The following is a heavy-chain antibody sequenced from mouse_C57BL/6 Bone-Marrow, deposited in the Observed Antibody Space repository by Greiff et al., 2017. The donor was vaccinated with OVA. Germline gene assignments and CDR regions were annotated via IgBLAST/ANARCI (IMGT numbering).Heavy chain of an antibody. CDR3: ARQNGYYGSSYPFAY. J-gene: IGHJ3*01. CDR2: ISNLAYSI. Sequence: DVKLVESGGGLVQPGGSLKLSCAASGFTFSDYGMAWVRQAPRKGPEWVAFISNLAYSIYYADTVTGRFTISRENAKNTLYLEMSSLRSEDTAMYYCARQNGYYGSSYPFAYWGQGTLVTVSA. D-gene: IGHD1-1*01. CDR1: GFTFSDYG. V-gene: IGHV5-15*01.